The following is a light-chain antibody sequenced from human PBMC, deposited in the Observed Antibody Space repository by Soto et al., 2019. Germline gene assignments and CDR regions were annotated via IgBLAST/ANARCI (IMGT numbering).Light chain of an antibody. J-gene: IGKJ1*01. CDR1: QSVSSN. CDR3: HQYNNWPRT. CDR2: GAS. Sequence: EVAVTQSPATLSVSPGERVTLSCRASQSVSSNLAWYQQKPGRAPRLLIYGASTRATGIPARFSGSGSGTGFTLTISSLQSEDFAVYYCHQYNNWPRTFGRGTKVEIK. V-gene: IGKV3-15*01.